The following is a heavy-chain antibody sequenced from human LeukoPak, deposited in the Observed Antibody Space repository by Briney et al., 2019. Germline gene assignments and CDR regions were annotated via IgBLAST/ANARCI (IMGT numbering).Heavy chain of an antibody. CDR1: GGSISSYY. CDR3: ARASYGANADY. CDR2: MYYSGST. J-gene: IGHJ4*02. Sequence: PSETLSLTCTVSGGSISSYYWTWIRQPPGKGLEWIAYMYYSGSTSYNPSLKSRVPISVDTSKNQFSLKLSSVTAADTAVYFCARASYGANADYWGQGTLVTVSS. V-gene: IGHV4-59*01. D-gene: IGHD4-23*01.